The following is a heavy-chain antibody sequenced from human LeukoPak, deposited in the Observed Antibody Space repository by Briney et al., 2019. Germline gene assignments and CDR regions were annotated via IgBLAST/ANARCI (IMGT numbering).Heavy chain of an antibody. Sequence: SETLSLTCTVSGGSFSSGDYYWSWIRQPPGKGLEWIGYIYYSGSTYYNPSLKSRVTISVDTSKNQFSLKLSSVTAADTTVYYCARDRRDYYDSSGYSDYWGQGTLVTVSS. CDR1: GGSFSSGDYY. CDR3: ARDRRDYYDSSGYSDY. V-gene: IGHV4-30-4*01. CDR2: IYYSGST. J-gene: IGHJ4*02. D-gene: IGHD3-22*01.